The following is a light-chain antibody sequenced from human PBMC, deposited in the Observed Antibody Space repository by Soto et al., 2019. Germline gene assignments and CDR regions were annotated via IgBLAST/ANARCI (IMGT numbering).Light chain of an antibody. CDR1: RTITSTF. J-gene: IGKJ1*01. CDR3: QQCGSSPWT. CDR2: TVS. Sequence: EIVLTQSPGTLSLSPGDTATLSCRASRTITSTFLAWYQQKPGQAPRLLIYTVSTRATGIPDRFRGSGSGTNFTLTISRLEPDDFAFYYCQQCGSSPWTFGQGTKVDIK. V-gene: IGKV3-20*01.